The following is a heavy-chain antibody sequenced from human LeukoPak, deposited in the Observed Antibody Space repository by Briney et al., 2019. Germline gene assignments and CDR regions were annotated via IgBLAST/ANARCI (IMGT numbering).Heavy chain of an antibody. CDR3: ASGYCSGGSCYRLAGY. D-gene: IGHD2-15*01. CDR1: GFTFSDYY. Sequence: GGSLRLSCAASGFTFSDYYMSWLRQAPGKGLEWVSYISSSGSTIYYADSVKGRFTISRDNAKNSLYLQMNSLRAEDTAVYYCASGYCSGGSCYRLAGYWGQGTLVTVSS. V-gene: IGHV3-11*01. CDR2: ISSSGSTI. J-gene: IGHJ4*02.